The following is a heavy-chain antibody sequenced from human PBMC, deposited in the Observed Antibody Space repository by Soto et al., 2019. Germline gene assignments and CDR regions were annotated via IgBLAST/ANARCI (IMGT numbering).Heavy chain of an antibody. CDR1: GYTFTSYG. J-gene: IGHJ6*02. CDR3: ARAPPITHPGMGYYYGMDV. Sequence: QVQLVQSGAEVKKPGASVKVSCKASGYTFTSYGISWVRQAPGQGLEWMGWISAYNGNTNYAQKLQGRVTMTTDTSTSTAYMELRSLRSDDTAVYYCARAPPITHPGMGYYYGMDVWGRGTTVTVSS. CDR2: ISAYNGNT. D-gene: IGHD3-10*01. V-gene: IGHV1-18*04.